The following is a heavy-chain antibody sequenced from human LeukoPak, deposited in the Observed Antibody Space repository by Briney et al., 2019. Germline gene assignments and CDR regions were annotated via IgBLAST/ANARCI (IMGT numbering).Heavy chain of an antibody. V-gene: IGHV4-34*01. CDR2: INHSGST. J-gene: IGHJ5*02. CDR3: ARGLYYGSPGAWFDP. Sequence: SETLSLTCAVYGGSFSGYYWSWSRQPSGKGLEWIGEINHSGSTNYNPSLKSRVTISVDTSKNQFSLKLSSVTAADTAVYYCARGLYYGSPGAWFDPWGQGTRVTVSS. CDR1: GGSFSGYY. D-gene: IGHD3-10*01.